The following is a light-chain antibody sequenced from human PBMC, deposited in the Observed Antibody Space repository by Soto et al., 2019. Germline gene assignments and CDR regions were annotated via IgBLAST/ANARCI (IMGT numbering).Light chain of an antibody. CDR2: GAS. Sequence: EIVLTQSPGTLSLSPGEAATLSCRASQGVSSNNLAWYQQKPGRAPRLLIFGASNRASDIPHRFSGSGSGTGFTLTISRLEPEDFAVYYCQQYGSSPPYTFGQGTKVDMK. CDR3: QQYGSSPPYT. CDR1: QGVSSNN. V-gene: IGKV3-20*01. J-gene: IGKJ2*01.